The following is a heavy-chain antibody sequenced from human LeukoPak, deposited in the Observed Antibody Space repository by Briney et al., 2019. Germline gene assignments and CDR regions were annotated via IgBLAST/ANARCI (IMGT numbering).Heavy chain of an antibody. CDR1: GGSISSYY. V-gene: IGHV4-4*07. CDR2: IYASGRT. Sequence: SETLSLTCTVSGGSISSYYWGWIRQPAGMGLEWLGRIYASGRTNYNPSLKRRVTMSVDTSQNQFFLKMNSVTAADTAVYYCARDAGGFGEGAFDIWGQGTMVTVSS. D-gene: IGHD3-10*01. J-gene: IGHJ3*02. CDR3: ARDAGGFGEGAFDI.